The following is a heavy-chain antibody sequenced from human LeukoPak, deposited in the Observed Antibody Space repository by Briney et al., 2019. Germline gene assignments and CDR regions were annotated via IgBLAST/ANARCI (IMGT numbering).Heavy chain of an antibody. D-gene: IGHD3-22*01. V-gene: IGHV3-23*05. Sequence: GGSLRLSCGASGFTFSTYGMTWVRQAPGKGPEWVSVIDGSGYTTKYADSVKGRFTIYRDNSNNTLYLQMNSLRAEDTAVYYCAKGSRSSGHYSDYWGQGTLVTVSS. J-gene: IGHJ4*02. CDR2: IDGSGYTT. CDR3: AKGSRSSGHYSDY. CDR1: GFTFSTYG.